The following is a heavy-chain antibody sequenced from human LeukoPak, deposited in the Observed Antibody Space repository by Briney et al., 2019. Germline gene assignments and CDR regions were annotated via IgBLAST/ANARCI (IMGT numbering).Heavy chain of an antibody. J-gene: IGHJ4*02. CDR3: AKAPGFTVVTSFDW. D-gene: IGHD2-21*02. CDR1: GFTFRSYA. Sequence: PGGSLRLSCEASGFTFRSYAMNWVRQAPGKGLEWVSVISGSGDGTHYADSVKGRFTISRDNSKNTLYLQMSSLRVEDTAVYSCAKAPGFTVVTSFDWWGQGTLVTVSS. V-gene: IGHV3-23*01. CDR2: ISGSGDGT.